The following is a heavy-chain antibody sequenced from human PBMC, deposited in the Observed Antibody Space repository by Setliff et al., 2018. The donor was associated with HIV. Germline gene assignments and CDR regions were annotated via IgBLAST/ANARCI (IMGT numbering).Heavy chain of an antibody. Sequence: PSETLSLTCTVSGGSISSGYYYWSWIRQHPGKGLEWIGYIYYSGNPFYNPSLRSRVTISLDTSKNQFSLKLSSVTAADTAVYYCARGGLGIQNPFDIWGQGTMVTVSS. CDR3: ARGGLGIQNPFDI. D-gene: IGHD7-27*01. CDR2: IYYSGNP. V-gene: IGHV4-31*03. J-gene: IGHJ3*02. CDR1: GGSISSGYYY.